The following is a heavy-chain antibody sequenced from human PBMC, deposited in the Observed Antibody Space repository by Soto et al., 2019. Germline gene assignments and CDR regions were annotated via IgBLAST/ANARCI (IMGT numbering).Heavy chain of an antibody. J-gene: IGHJ6*02. CDR3: ARYCSGGSCYLYDYGMDV. V-gene: IGHV3-74*01. Sequence: LRLSCSASGFTFSTYWMEWVRQAPGKGLLWVSSLNGDASTANYADSVKGRFTISRDNAKNSLYLQMNSLRAEDTAVYYCARYCSGGSCYLYDYGMDVWGQGTTVTVSS. D-gene: IGHD2-15*01. CDR1: GFTFSTYW. CDR2: LNGDASTA.